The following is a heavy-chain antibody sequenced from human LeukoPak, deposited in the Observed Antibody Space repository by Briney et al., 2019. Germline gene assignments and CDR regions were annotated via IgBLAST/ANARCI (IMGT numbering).Heavy chain of an antibody. D-gene: IGHD6-25*01. CDR1: GFTFRGYW. V-gene: IGHV3-74*01. CDR3: AREDALERLQ. CDR2: ISSDGSTT. J-gene: IGHJ4*02. Sequence: GGSLRLSCVVSGFTFRGYWMHWVRQAPGKGLVWLSRISSDGSTTNYADSVNGRFIISRDNAENTLYMEVNNLRAEDTGLYYCAREDALERLQWGQGTLVTVSS.